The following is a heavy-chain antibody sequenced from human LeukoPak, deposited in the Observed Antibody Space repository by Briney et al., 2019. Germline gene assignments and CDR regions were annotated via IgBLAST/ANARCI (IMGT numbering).Heavy chain of an antibody. J-gene: IGHJ3*02. V-gene: IGHV4-38-2*01. CDR1: GYSISSGYY. Sequence: KPSETLSLTCAVSGYSISSGYYWGWIRPPPGKGLEWIGSIYHSGSTYYNPSLKSRVTISVHTSKNQFSLKLSSVTAADTAVYYCARHWHSSGWYQDAFDIWGQGTMVTVSS. D-gene: IGHD6-19*01. CDR2: IYHSGST. CDR3: ARHWHSSGWYQDAFDI.